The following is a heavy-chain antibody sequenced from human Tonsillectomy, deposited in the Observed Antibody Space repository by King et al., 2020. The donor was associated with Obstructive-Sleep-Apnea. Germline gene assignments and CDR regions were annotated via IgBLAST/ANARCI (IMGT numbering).Heavy chain of an antibody. CDR1: GFTFSSYS. CDR3: ARAYYDFWSGHDLCGY. Sequence: VQLVESGGGLVKPGGSLRLSCAASGFTFSSYSMNWVRQAPGKGLEWVSSISSSSSYIYYADSVKGRFTISRDNAKNSLYLQMYSLRAEDTAVYYCARAYYDFWSGHDLCGYWGQGTLVTVSS. D-gene: IGHD3-3*01. CDR2: ISSSSSYI. V-gene: IGHV3-21*01. J-gene: IGHJ4*02.